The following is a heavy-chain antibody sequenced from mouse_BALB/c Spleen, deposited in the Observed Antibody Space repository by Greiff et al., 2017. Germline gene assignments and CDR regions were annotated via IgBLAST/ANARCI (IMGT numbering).Heavy chain of an antibody. V-gene: IGHV1S56*01. D-gene: IGHD2-3*01. CDR2: IYPGDGST. CDR1: GYTFTSYY. J-gene: IGHJ4*01. CDR3: ARSGYYVGYAMDY. Sequence: QVQLKQSGPELVKPGASVKMSCKASGYTFTSYYIHWVKQRPGQGLEWIGWIYPGDGSTKYNEKFKGKTTLTADKSSSTAYMLLSSLTSEDSAIYFCARSGYYVGYAMDYWGQGTSVTVSS.